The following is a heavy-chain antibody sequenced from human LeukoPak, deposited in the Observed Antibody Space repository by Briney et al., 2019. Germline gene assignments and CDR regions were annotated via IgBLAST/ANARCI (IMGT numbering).Heavy chain of an antibody. CDR2: IHIGGGT. J-gene: IGHJ4*02. V-gene: IGHV3-66*04. CDR1: GFTFSSYS. D-gene: IGHD1-26*01. Sequence: GGSLRLSCAASGFTFSSYSMNWVRQAPGKGLEWVSIIHIGGGTDYADFVKGRFTISRDNSKNTVFLQMNSLRVEDTAVYYCARHRELGLWGQGTLVSVSS. CDR3: ARHRELGL.